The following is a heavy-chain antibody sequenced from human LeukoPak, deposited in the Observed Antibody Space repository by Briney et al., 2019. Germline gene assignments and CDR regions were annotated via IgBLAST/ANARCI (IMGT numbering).Heavy chain of an antibody. D-gene: IGHD3-3*01. CDR2: IYTSGST. V-gene: IGHV4-61*02. CDR1: GNSISSGDNY. J-gene: IGHJ5*02. CDR3: ARRTIFGAGARLKYNWFDP. Sequence: PSQTLSLTCTVSGNSISSGDNYWSWIRQPAGKGLEWIGRIYTSGSTNYNPSLKSRVTISGDTSKKQFSLKLSSVTAADTAVYYCARRTIFGAGARLKYNWFDPWGQGTLVTVSS.